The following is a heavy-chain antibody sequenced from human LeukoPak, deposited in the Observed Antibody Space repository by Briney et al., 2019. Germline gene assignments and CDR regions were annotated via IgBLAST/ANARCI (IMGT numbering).Heavy chain of an antibody. CDR3: ARAQIGDTAMVDSRYYFDY. J-gene: IGHJ4*02. D-gene: IGHD5-18*01. CDR1: GGSISSYY. CDR2: IYYSGST. V-gene: IGHV4-59*01. Sequence: KSSETLSLTCTVSGGSISSYYWSWIRQPPGKGLEWIGYIYYSGSTNYNPSLKSRVTISVDTSKNQFSLKLSSVTAADTAVYYCARAQIGDTAMVDSRYYFDYWGQGTLVTVSS.